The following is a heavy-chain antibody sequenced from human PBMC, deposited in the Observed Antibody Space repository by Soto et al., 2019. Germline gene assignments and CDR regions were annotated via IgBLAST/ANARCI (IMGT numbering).Heavy chain of an antibody. J-gene: IGHJ3*02. CDR2: IIPIFGTA. CDR1: GGTFSSYA. CDR3: ATSDRYFDWPNAFDS. V-gene: IGHV1-69*13. Sequence: ASVKVSCKASGGTFSSYAISWVRQAPGQGLEWMGGIIPIFGTANYAQKFQGRVTITADESTSTAYMELSSLRSEDTAVYYCATSDRYFDWPNAFDSWGQGTMVTVSS. D-gene: IGHD3-9*01.